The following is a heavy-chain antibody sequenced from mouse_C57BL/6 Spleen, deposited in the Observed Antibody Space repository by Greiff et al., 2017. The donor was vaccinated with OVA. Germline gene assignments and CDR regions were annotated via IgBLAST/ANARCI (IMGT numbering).Heavy chain of an antibody. J-gene: IGHJ1*03. CDR1: GYTFTNYW. V-gene: IGHV1-63*01. D-gene: IGHD2-5*01. CDR3: ARLGGYYSNYGGYFDV. Sequence: QVQLQQSGAELVRPGTSVKMSCKASGYTFTNYWIGWAKQRPGHGLEWIGDIYPGGGYTNYNEKFKGKATLTADKSSSTAYMQFSSLTSEDPAIYYCARLGGYYSNYGGYFDVWGTGTTVTVSS. CDR2: IYPGGGYT.